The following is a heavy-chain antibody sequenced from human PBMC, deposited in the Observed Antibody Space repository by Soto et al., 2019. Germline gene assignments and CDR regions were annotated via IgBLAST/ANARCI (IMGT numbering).Heavy chain of an antibody. V-gene: IGHV3-23*01. CDR1: GFTFSSYA. J-gene: IGHJ4*02. CDR2: ISGSGGST. D-gene: IGHD6-13*01. Sequence: PGGSLRLSCAASGFTFSSYAMSWVRQAPGKGLEWVSAISGSGGSTYYADSVKGRFTISRDNAKKTVYLQMSSLRVEDTALCYCVRPYYSSSWFPFDRWGQGTLVTVSS. CDR3: VRPYYSSSWFPFDR.